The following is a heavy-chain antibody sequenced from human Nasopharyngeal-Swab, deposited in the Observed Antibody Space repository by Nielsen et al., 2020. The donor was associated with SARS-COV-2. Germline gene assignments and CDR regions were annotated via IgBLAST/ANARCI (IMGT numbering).Heavy chain of an antibody. D-gene: IGHD6-13*01. CDR3: ARDESWAAGNYFDY. Sequence: SETLSLTCTVSGGSISSSSYYWGWIRQPPGKGLEWIGSIYYSGSTYYNPSLKSRVTISVDTSKNQFSLKLSSVTAADTAVYYCARDESWAAGNYFDYWGQGTLVIVSS. J-gene: IGHJ4*02. CDR1: GGSISSSSYY. V-gene: IGHV4-39*07. CDR2: IYYSGST.